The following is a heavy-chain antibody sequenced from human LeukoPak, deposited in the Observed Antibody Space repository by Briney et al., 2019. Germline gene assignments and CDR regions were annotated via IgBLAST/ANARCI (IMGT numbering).Heavy chain of an antibody. CDR3: ARDCGSDCSQAFDI. Sequence: PGGSLRLSCAASGFTFSNYWMSWVRQAPGKGLEWVADIKQDGTQKYYVDSVEGRFTIYRDNAKNSLYLQMNSLRVEDTAVYYCARDCGSDCSQAFDIWGQGTMVTVSS. J-gene: IGHJ3*02. V-gene: IGHV3-7*05. D-gene: IGHD2-21*02. CDR1: GFTFSNYW. CDR2: IKQDGTQK.